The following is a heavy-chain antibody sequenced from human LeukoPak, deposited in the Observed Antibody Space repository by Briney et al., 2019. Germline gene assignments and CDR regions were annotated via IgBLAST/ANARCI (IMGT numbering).Heavy chain of an antibody. D-gene: IGHD4-23*01. V-gene: IGHV4-61*01. CDR3: ARVHGGGNFPFTAFDI. J-gene: IGHJ3*02. Sequence: SETLSLTCSVSGGSISSSNYNWSWIRQPPGKGLEWIGYIYYSGSTNYNPSLKSRVTISVDTSKNQFSLKLSSVTAADTAVYYCARVHGGGNFPFTAFDIWGQGTMVTVSS. CDR2: IYYSGST. CDR1: GGSISSSNYN.